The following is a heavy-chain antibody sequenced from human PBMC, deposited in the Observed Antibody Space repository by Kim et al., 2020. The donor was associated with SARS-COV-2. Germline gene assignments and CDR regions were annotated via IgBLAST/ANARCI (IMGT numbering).Heavy chain of an antibody. Sequence: ADSGKGRFPISSDNSRNTLYLQMNTLRAEDTAVYYCARGTCRSTDCSIDFWGQGTLVTVSS. D-gene: IGHD2-2*01. V-gene: IGHV3-30*01. CDR3: ARGTCRSTDCSIDF. J-gene: IGHJ4*02.